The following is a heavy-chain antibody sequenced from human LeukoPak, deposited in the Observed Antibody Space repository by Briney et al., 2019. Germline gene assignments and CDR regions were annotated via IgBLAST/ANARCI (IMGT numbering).Heavy chain of an antibody. CDR1: GFTFSSYE. Sequence: GGSLGLSCAASGFTFSSYEMNWVRQAPGKGLEWVSYISSSGSTIYYADSVKGRFTISRDNAKNSLYLQMNSLRAEDTAVYYCARVGELRPPDYWGQGTLVTVSS. D-gene: IGHD1-26*01. CDR2: ISSSGSTI. CDR3: ARVGELRPPDY. J-gene: IGHJ4*02. V-gene: IGHV3-48*03.